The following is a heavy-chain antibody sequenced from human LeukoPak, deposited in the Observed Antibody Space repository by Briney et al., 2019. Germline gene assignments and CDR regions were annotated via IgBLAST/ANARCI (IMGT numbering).Heavy chain of an antibody. D-gene: IGHD3-3*01. V-gene: IGHV1-69*04. CDR3: ARELITIFADRGYYYYGMDV. Sequence: PGASVKVSCKASGGTFSSYAISWVRQAPGQGLEWMGRIIPILGIANYAQKFQGRVTITADKSTSTAYMELSSLRSEDTAVYYCARELITIFADRGYYYYGMDVWGQGTTVTVSS. J-gene: IGHJ6*02. CDR2: IIPILGIA. CDR1: GGTFSSYA.